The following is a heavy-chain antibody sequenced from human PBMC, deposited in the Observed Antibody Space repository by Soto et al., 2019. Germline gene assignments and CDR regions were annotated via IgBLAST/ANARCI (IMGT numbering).Heavy chain of an antibody. D-gene: IGHD3-3*01. J-gene: IGHJ4*02. CDR3: ARATIFGVVIDY. Sequence: SETLSLTCTVSGGSISSYYWSWIRQPPGKGLEWIGYIYYSGSTNYNPSLKSRVTISVDTSKNQFSLKLSSVTAADTAVYYCARATIFGVVIDYWGQGTLVTVSS. CDR1: GGSISSYY. CDR2: IYYSGST. V-gene: IGHV4-59*01.